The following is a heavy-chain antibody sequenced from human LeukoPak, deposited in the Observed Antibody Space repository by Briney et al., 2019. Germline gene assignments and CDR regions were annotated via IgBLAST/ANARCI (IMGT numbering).Heavy chain of an antibody. D-gene: IGHD2/OR15-2a*01. J-gene: IGHJ4*02. CDR3: AKGPVVGTTYYVDY. CDR1: GFTFSSYW. CDR2: SSGSGGGT. Sequence: GGSLRLSCAASGFTFSSYWMSWVRQAPGKGLEWVSGSSGSGGGTHYADSVKGRFTISRDNSKNTLYLQMNSLRAEDTAVYYCAKGPVVGTTYYVDYWGQGTLVTVSS. V-gene: IGHV3-23*01.